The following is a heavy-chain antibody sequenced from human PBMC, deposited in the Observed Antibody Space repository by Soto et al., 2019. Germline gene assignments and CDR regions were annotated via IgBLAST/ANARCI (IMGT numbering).Heavy chain of an antibody. Sequence: QVQLVQSGAEVKKPGSSVKVSCKASVGTFSSYTISWVRQAPGQGLEWMGRIIPILGIANYAQKFQGRVTITADKSTSTAYMELSSLRSEDTAVYYCARDTGGDYGSGSWGWDYWGQGTLVTVSS. CDR3: ARDTGGDYGSGSWGWDY. CDR2: IIPILGIA. J-gene: IGHJ4*02. V-gene: IGHV1-69*08. CDR1: VGTFSSYT. D-gene: IGHD3-10*01.